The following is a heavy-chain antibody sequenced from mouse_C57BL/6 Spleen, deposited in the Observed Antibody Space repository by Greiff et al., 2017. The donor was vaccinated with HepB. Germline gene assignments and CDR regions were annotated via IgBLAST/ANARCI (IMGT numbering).Heavy chain of an antibody. CDR2: IYPGDGDT. CDR1: GYSFSSSW. D-gene: IGHD2-5*01. Sequence: VKLQESGPELVKPGASVKISCKASGYSFSSSWMHWVKQRPGKGLEWIGRIYPGDGDTNYNGKFKGKATLTADKSSSTAYMQLSSLTSEDSAVYLCARYHYSNYEYYFDGWGHGTTLTVSS. V-gene: IGHV1-82*01. CDR3: ARYHYSNYEYYFDG. J-gene: IGHJ2*01.